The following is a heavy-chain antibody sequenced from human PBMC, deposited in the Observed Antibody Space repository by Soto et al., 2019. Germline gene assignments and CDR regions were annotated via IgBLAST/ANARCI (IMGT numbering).Heavy chain of an antibody. CDR2: INHSGST. Sequence: PSETLSLGCAVYGGSFSGYYWSWIRQPPGKGLELIGEINHSGSTNYNPSLKSRVTISVDTSKTKISLKLSTVTAADTAVYDWARGLQWLTTGGYCYWGMDVWGQGTTVTVSS. CDR1: GGSFSGYY. V-gene: IGHV4-34*01. J-gene: IGHJ6*02. CDR3: ARGLQWLTTGGYCYWGMDV. D-gene: IGHD6-19*01.